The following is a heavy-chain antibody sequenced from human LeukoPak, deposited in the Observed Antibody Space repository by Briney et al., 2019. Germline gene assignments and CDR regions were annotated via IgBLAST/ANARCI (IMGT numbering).Heavy chain of an antibody. Sequence: PSETLSLTCAVSGGSISSGGYYWSWIRQPPGKGLEWIGYIHDTGSTNYNPSLKSRVTILVDTSRNQFSLKLRSVTAADTAVYYCARDGWYSSGWSDAFDIWGQGTMVTVSS. CDR3: ARDGWYSSGWSDAFDI. V-gene: IGHV4-61*08. J-gene: IGHJ3*02. CDR1: GGSISSGGYY. D-gene: IGHD6-19*01. CDR2: IHDTGST.